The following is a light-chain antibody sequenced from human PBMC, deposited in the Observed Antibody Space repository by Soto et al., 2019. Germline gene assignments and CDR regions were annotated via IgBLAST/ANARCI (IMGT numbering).Light chain of an antibody. CDR1: HSISRW. J-gene: IGKJ1*01. CDR3: QQYNNYVWT. CDR2: LAS. Sequence: DIQMTQSPSTLSASVGDSVSITCRASHSISRWLAWYQQKPGKAPKLLIYLASILENGVPSRFSGSGSGTEFTLTINSLQPDDSATYYCQQYNNYVWTFGQGTKVDIK. V-gene: IGKV1-5*03.